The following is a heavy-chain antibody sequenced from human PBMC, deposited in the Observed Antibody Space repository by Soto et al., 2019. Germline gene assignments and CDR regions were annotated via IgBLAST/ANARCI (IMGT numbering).Heavy chain of an antibody. CDR3: ARHSVGGPGYSSSWQLDY. J-gene: IGHJ4*02. Sequence: SETLSLTCTVSGGSISSSSYYWGWIRQPPGKGLEWIGSIYYSGSTYYNPSLKSRVTISVDTSKNQFSLKLSSVTAADTAVYYCARHSVGGPGYSSSWQLDYWGQGTLVTVSS. V-gene: IGHV4-39*01. CDR1: GGSISSSSYY. CDR2: IYYSGST. D-gene: IGHD6-13*01.